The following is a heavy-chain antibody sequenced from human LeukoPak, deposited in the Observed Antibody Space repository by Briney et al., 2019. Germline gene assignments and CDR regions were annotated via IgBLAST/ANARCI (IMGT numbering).Heavy chain of an antibody. Sequence: ASVKVSCKASGYTFTGYYMHWVRQAPGQGLEWMGWINPNSGGTNYAQKFQGRVTVTRDTSISTAYMELSRLRSDDTAVYYCARDRDCGGDCYHDAFDIWGQGTMVTVSS. D-gene: IGHD2-21*01. CDR1: GYTFTGYY. CDR2: INPNSGGT. V-gene: IGHV1-2*02. CDR3: ARDRDCGGDCYHDAFDI. J-gene: IGHJ3*02.